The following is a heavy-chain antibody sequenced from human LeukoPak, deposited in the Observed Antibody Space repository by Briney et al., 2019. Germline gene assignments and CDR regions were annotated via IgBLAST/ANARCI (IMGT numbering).Heavy chain of an antibody. D-gene: IGHD2-2*01. CDR2: IRYHGSDK. CDR1: GFTFSSYA. J-gene: IGHJ4*02. CDR3: ARSPTSWYFDY. V-gene: IGHV3-30*04. Sequence: GGSLRLSCAASGFTFSSYAMHWVRQAPGKGLEWVAFIRYHGSDKFYADSVKGRFTISRDNSKNTLYLQMNSLRPEDTSVYYCARSPTSWYFDYWGQGTLVTVSS.